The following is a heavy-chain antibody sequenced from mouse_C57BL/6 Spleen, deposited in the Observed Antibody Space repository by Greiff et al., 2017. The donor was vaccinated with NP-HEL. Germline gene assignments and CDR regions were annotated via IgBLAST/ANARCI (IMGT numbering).Heavy chain of an antibody. V-gene: IGHV1-64*01. D-gene: IGHD1-1*01. CDR1: GYTFTSYW. CDR3: ARSYYGSYYAMDY. J-gene: IGHJ4*01. Sequence: QVQLQQPGAELVKPGASVKLSCKASGYTFTSYWMHWVKQRPGQGLEWIGMIHPNSGSTNYNEKFKSKATLTVDKSSSTAYMQLSSLTSEDSAVYYCARSYYGSYYAMDYWGQGTSVTLSS. CDR2: IHPNSGST.